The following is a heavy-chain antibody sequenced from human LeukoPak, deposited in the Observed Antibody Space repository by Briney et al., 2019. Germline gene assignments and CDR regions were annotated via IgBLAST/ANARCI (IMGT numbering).Heavy chain of an antibody. Sequence: SETLSLTCTVSGGSISSYYWSWIRQPPGKGLEWIGYIYYSGSTSYNPSLKSRVTISVDTSKNQFSLKLSSVTAADTAVYYCARGPRRITRYFDLWGRGTLVTVSS. CDR1: GGSISSYY. D-gene: IGHD1-14*01. CDR2: IYYSGST. CDR3: ARGPRRITRYFDL. J-gene: IGHJ2*01. V-gene: IGHV4-59*12.